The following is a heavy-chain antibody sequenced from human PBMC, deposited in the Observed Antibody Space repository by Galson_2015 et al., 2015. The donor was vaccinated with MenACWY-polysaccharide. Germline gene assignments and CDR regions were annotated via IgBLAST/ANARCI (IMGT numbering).Heavy chain of an antibody. V-gene: IGHV3-23*01. CDR2: ISASGGST. D-gene: IGHD1-1*01. CDR3: AKGGRTGQDH. J-gene: IGHJ4*01. Sequence: SLRLSCAASGFTFTSYAMTWVRQAPGKGLEWVSTISASGGSTFYADSVKGRFTISRDNSKNTVYLQLSSLRADDTSLYYCAKGGRTGQDHRGQGALLSASP. CDR1: GFTFTSYA.